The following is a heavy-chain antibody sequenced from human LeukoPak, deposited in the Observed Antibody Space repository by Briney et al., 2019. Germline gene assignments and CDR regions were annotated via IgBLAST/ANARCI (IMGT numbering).Heavy chain of an antibody. V-gene: IGHV4-39*07. D-gene: IGHD6-13*01. CDR3: ARADYSSTWSHDYYYMDV. Sequence: PSETLSLTCTVSGGSISSSSYYWGWIRQPPGKGLEWIGSIYYSGSTYYNPSLKSRVTISVDTSKNQFSLKLSSVTAADTAVYYCARADYSSTWSHDYYYMDVWGKGTTVTV. CDR2: IYYSGST. J-gene: IGHJ6*03. CDR1: GGSISSSSYY.